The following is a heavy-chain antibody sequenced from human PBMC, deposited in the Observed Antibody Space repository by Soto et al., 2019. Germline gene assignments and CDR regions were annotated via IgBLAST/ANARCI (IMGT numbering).Heavy chain of an antibody. CDR3: ARDGDCSGGSCYSWFDP. V-gene: IGHV3-53*01. CDR1: ELNVSSSH. J-gene: IGHJ5*02. Sequence: GGSKILSNASSELNVSSSHMIWIRQKHGKGLEWVSVIYSGGTTYYAVSVKGRFTISRDKSKNTVYLQMDSLRTEDTAVYYCARDGDCSGGSCYSWFDPWGQGTLVTVSS. CDR2: IYSGGTT. D-gene: IGHD2-15*01.